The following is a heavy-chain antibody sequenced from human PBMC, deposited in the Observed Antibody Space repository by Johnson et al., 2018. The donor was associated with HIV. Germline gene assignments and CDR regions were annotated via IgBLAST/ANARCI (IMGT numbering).Heavy chain of an antibody. V-gene: IGHV3-30*18. CDR3: AKARSLLDYGGFDAFDI. Sequence: QVQLVESGGGLAKPTWSPRLSCAASQFTFSRYYMKCVRKAPGQGLEWVALISYDGSNTYYADSVRGRFTLSRDNSKNTLYLQMSSLRAEDTAMYYCAKARSLLDYGGFDAFDIWGQGTLVIVSS. J-gene: IGHJ3*02. CDR2: ISYDGSNT. CDR1: QFTFSRYY. D-gene: IGHD4-23*01.